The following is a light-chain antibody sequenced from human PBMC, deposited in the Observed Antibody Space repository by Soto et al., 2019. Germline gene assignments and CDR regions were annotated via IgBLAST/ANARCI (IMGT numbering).Light chain of an antibody. Sequence: QSALTQPASVSGSPGQSITISCTGTSSDVGGCNYVSWYQQHPGKAPKLMIYDVSNRPSGVSNRFSGSKSVNTASLTISGLQAEDEADYYCSSYTSGSTVVFGGGTKLTVL. CDR3: SSYTSGSTVV. J-gene: IGLJ2*01. CDR1: SSDVGGCNY. CDR2: DVS. V-gene: IGLV2-14*03.